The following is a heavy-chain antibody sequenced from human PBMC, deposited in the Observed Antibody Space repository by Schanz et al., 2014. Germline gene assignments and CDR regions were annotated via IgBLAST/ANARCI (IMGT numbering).Heavy chain of an antibody. CDR3: ARESVSRTRLFDP. J-gene: IGHJ5*02. Sequence: QVQVIQSGPEVKKPGASVKVSCKASGYTFTNHYLHWVRQAPEQGLEWMGRISPSSGGTNYAQNFQGRVTMTKDTSINTVYMELSTLTSDDTAVYYCARESVSRTRLFDPWGQGTLVTVSS. V-gene: IGHV1-2*06. D-gene: IGHD3-3*01. CDR2: ISPSSGGT. CDR1: GYTFTNHY.